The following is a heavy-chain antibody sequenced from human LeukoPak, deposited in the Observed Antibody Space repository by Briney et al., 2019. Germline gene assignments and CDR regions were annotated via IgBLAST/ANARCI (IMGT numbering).Heavy chain of an antibody. CDR3: ARGPLVRVDY. V-gene: IGHV3-66*01. CDR1: EFSVGSNY. D-gene: IGHD6-6*01. Sequence: GGSLRLSCAASEFSVGSNYMTWVRQAPGKGLEWVSLIYSGGSTYYADSVKGRFTISRDNSKNTLYLQMNSLRAEDTAVYYCARGPLVRVDYWGQGTLVTVSS. CDR2: IYSGGST. J-gene: IGHJ4*02.